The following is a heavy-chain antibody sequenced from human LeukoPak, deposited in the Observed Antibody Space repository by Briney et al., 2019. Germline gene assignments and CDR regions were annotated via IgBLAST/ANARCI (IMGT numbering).Heavy chain of an antibody. CDR1: GGSISSSAYH. CDR2: FYTSGCT. J-gene: IGHJ6*03. V-gene: IGHV4-39*06. D-gene: IGHD2-2*01. CDR3: ARAVPAAIKPAYYYYMEV. Sequence: PSETLSLTCTVSGGSISSSAYHWGWIRQPPGKGLEWSGRFYTSGCTNYNPSRNSPGTMSVDTSKNQFPLKLNSVTAAETAVYYCARAVPAAIKPAYYYYMEVWGKGTTVTVSS.